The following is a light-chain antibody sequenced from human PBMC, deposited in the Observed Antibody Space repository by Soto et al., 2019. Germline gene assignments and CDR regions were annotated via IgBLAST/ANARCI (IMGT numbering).Light chain of an antibody. Sequence: IVLTHSPGTLSFSRGERATLSCRASQSVSSSYLAWYQQKPGQAPRLLIYGASSRATGIPDRFSGSGSGTDFTLTISSLEPEDFAVYYCQQRSNWPLTFGGGTKVDIK. CDR1: QSVSSSY. CDR3: QQRSNWPLT. J-gene: IGKJ4*01. CDR2: GAS. V-gene: IGKV3D-20*02.